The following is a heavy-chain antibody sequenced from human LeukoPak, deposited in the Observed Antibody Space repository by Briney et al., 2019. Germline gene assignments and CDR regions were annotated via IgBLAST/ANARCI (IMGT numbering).Heavy chain of an antibody. CDR1: GFTFSSYA. CDR2: ISGSGGST. CDR3: AEKSGQDYQAGFGMDG. Sequence: PGGSLRLSCAASGFTFSSYAMSWVRQAPGKGLEWVSAISGSGGSTYYADSVKVRFTISRDNSKNTFYLQMNSLRAEDTALYYCAEKSGQDYQAGFGMDGWGQGPKVTV. V-gene: IGHV3-23*01. D-gene: IGHD5-12*01. J-gene: IGHJ6*02.